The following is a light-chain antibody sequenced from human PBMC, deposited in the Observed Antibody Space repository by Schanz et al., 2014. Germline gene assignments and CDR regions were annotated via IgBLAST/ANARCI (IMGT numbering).Light chain of an antibody. J-gene: IGLJ3*02. CDR1: SRHSTYA. CDR2: VISDGSH. CDR3: QTWDTGIRV. Sequence: QLVLTQSPSASASLGASVKLTCTLSSRHSTYAIAWHQQQPEKGPRYLMKVISDGSHTKGDGIPDRFSGSSSGAERYLTISSLQSEDEADYYCQTWDTGIRVFGGGTKLTVL. V-gene: IGLV4-69*01.